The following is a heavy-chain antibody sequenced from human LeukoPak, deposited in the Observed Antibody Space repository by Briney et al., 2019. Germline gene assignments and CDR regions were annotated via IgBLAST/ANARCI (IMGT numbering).Heavy chain of an antibody. D-gene: IGHD2-21*01. V-gene: IGHV3-21*01. J-gene: IGHJ5*02. CDR2: ISSTSNYL. CDR3: ARTPCCGGDCYPCNWFDP. Sequence: GGSLRVSCAASGFTFSGYSMTWVRQAPGKGLEWISSISSTSNYLYYADSVRGRFTVSRDNAKNSLYLQMNSLRAEDTAVYYCARTPCCGGDCYPCNWFDPWGQGTLVTVSS. CDR1: GFTFSGYS.